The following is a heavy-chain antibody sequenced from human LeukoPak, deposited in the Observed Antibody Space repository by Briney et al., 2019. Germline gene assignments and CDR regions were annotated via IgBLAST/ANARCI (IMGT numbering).Heavy chain of an antibody. D-gene: IGHD3-3*01. CDR1: GYTFTSYD. Sequence: VASVKVSCKASGYTFTSYDINWVRQATGQELEWMGWMNPNSGNTGYAQKFQGRVTMTRNTSISTAYMELSSLRSEDTAVYYCASSRYYDFWSGYYNWFDPWSQGTLVTVSS. CDR3: ASSRYYDFWSGYYNWFDP. V-gene: IGHV1-8*01. J-gene: IGHJ5*02. CDR2: MNPNSGNT.